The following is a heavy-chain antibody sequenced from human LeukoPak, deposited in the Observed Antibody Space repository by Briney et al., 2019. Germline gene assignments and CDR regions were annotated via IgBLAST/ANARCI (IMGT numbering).Heavy chain of an antibody. CDR2: ISSSGTTI. CDR3: ARGGLKYLDA. Sequence: PGGSLRLSCAASGFTFSSYEMNWVRQAPGKGLEWVSYISSSGTTIYYADSVKGRFTISRDNAKNSLYLQMNSLRAEDAAIYYCARGGLKYLDAWGQGTLVTVSS. CDR1: GFTFSSYE. D-gene: IGHD3-16*01. V-gene: IGHV3-48*03. J-gene: IGHJ4*02.